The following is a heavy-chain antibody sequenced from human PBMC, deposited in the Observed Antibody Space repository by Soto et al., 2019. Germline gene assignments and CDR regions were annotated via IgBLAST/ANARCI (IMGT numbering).Heavy chain of an antibody. D-gene: IGHD1-7*01. J-gene: IGHJ5*02. Sequence: SQTLSLTCAISGDSVSSNSAAWNWIRQSPSRGLEWLGRTYYRSKWYNDYAVSVKSRITINPDTSKNQFSLQLNSVTPEDTAVYYCARDPDDGTGTTNWFDPWGQGTLVTVSS. V-gene: IGHV6-1*01. CDR1: GDSVSSNSAA. CDR3: ARDPDDGTGTTNWFDP. CDR2: TYYRSKWYN.